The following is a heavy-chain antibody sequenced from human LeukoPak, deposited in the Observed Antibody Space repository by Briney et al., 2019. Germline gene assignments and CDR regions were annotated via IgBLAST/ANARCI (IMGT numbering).Heavy chain of an antibody. CDR3: AKSFALSITIFGVVISPYGMDV. D-gene: IGHD3-3*01. CDR1: GFTFSSYA. V-gene: IGHV3-23*01. CDR2: ISGSGGST. Sequence: GGSLRLSCAASGFTFSSYAMSWVRQAPGKGLEWVSAISGSGGSTYYADSVKGRFTISRDNSKNTLYLQMNSLRAEDTAVYYCAKSFALSITIFGVVISPYGMDVWGQGTTVTVSS. J-gene: IGHJ6*02.